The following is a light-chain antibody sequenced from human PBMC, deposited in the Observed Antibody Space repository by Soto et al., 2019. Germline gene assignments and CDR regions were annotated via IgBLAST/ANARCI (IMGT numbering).Light chain of an antibody. CDR2: DAS. CDR3: QQYNSYPRT. J-gene: IGKJ1*01. Sequence: DIQMTQSPSTLSASVGDRVTITCRASQSISSWLAWYQQKPGKAPKLLIYDASSLESGVPSRFSGSGSGTEFTLTISSMQTDDFATYYCQQYNSYPRTFGQGTKVDIK. V-gene: IGKV1-5*01. CDR1: QSISSW.